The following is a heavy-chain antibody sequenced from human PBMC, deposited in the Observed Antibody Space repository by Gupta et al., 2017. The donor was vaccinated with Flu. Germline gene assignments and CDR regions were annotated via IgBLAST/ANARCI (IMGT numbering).Heavy chain of an antibody. CDR2: INHRGST. Sequence: QVQLQQWGAGLLKPSETLSLTCAVYGGSFSGYYWSWIRQPPGKGLEWIGEINHRGSTNYTPSLKSRVTISVDTSKNQFSLKLSSVTAADTAVYYCARVGTIFGVVITHHDAFDIWGQGTMVTVSS. CDR3: ARVGTIFGVVITHHDAFDI. D-gene: IGHD3-3*01. CDR1: GGSFSGYY. J-gene: IGHJ3*02. V-gene: IGHV4-34*01.